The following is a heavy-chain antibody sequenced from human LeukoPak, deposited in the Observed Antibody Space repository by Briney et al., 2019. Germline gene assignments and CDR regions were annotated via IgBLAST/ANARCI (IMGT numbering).Heavy chain of an antibody. CDR1: GYTFTTYG. D-gene: IGHD1-26*01. Sequence: ASVKVSCKTSGYTFTTYGISWVRQAPGQGLEWMGWISAYNGNTNYAQKLQGRVTMTTDTSTSTAYMELRSLRSDDTAVYYCARDDSGSYSPGSAFDIWSQGTMVTVSS. V-gene: IGHV1-18*01. CDR3: ARDDSGSYSPGSAFDI. CDR2: ISAYNGNT. J-gene: IGHJ3*02.